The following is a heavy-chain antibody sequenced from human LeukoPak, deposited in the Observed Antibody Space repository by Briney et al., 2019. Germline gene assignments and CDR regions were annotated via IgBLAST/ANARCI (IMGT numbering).Heavy chain of an antibody. CDR1: GFTVSSNY. J-gene: IGHJ3*02. CDR3: ARWGDSSGYYGAFMNAFDI. V-gene: IGHV3-66*01. Sequence: GGSLRLSCAASGFTVSSNYMSWVRQAPGKGLEWASVIYSGGSTYYADSVKGRFTISRDNSKNTLYFQMNSLRAEDTAVYYCARWGDSSGYYGAFMNAFDIWGQGPMVTVSS. D-gene: IGHD3-22*01. CDR2: IYSGGST.